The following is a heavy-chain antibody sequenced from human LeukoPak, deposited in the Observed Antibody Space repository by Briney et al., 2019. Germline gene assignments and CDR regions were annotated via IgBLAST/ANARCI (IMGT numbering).Heavy chain of an antibody. CDR1: GYTLTELS. D-gene: IGHD2-2*02. J-gene: IGHJ6*02. Sequence: GASVKVSFKVSGYTLTELSMHWVRQAPGKGLEWMGGFDPEDGETIYAQKFQGRVTMTEDTSTDTAYMELSSLRSEDTAVYYCATLHCSSTSCYIYYYGMDVWGQGTTVTVSS. V-gene: IGHV1-24*01. CDR3: ATLHCSSTSCYIYYYGMDV. CDR2: FDPEDGET.